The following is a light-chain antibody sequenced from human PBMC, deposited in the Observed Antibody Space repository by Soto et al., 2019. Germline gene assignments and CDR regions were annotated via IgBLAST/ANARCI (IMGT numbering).Light chain of an antibody. Sequence: EIVLTQSPGTLSFAPGERVTISSAASQSVSSSYLAWDQQKPGQAPRLLIYGASSRATGIPDRFSGSGSGTDFTLTISRLEPEDFAVYYCQQYGSSPITFGQGTRLEIK. J-gene: IGKJ5*01. CDR3: QQYGSSPIT. CDR2: GAS. CDR1: QSVSSSY. V-gene: IGKV3-20*01.